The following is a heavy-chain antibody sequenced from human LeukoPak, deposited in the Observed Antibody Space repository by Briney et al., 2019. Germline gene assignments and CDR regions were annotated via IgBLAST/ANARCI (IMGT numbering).Heavy chain of an antibody. V-gene: IGHV3-15*01. CDR1: GFSFMNAW. CDR3: TTFYHEYSPY. Sequence: GGSLRLSCAASGFSFMNAWMIWVRQAPGKGLEWVGRIKSNADGGTPDYAAPARGRFTISRDDSKNTLYLQMNSLKTEVTAVYYCTTFYHEYSPYWGRGTLVTVSS. CDR2: IKSNADGGTP. D-gene: IGHD2/OR15-2a*01. J-gene: IGHJ4*02.